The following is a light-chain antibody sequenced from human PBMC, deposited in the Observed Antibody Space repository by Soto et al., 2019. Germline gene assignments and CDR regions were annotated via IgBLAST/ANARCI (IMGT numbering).Light chain of an antibody. CDR2: EVV. V-gene: IGLV2-8*01. J-gene: IGLJ1*01. Sequence: QSALTQPPSASGSPGQSVTISCTGTKSDIGVYDFVSWYQHHPGKAPRLIIYEVVQRPSGVPDRFSGSKSGNTASLTVSGLQAADEADYYCSSYTSSSTLFGTGTKVTVL. CDR1: KSDIGVYDF. CDR3: SSYTSSSTL.